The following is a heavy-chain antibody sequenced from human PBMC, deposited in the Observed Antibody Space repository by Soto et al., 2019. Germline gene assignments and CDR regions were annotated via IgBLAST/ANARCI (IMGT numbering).Heavy chain of an antibody. J-gene: IGHJ6*02. CDR1: GDSVSSTSAA. D-gene: IGHD1-26*01. CDR3: SRRLKLGADYYGMDV. V-gene: IGHV6-1*01. CDR2: TFYRSKWYY. Sequence: SQTLSLTCAISGDSVSSTSAAWNWVRQSPSRGLEWLGRTFYRSKWYYDYAVSVKSRITINPDTSKNQFSLQLNSVTPEDTAVYYCSRRLKLGADYYGMDVWGQGTTVTVSS.